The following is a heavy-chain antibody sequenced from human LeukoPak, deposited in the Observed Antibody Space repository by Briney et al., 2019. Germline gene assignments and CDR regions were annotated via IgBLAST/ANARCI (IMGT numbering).Heavy chain of an antibody. V-gene: IGHV1-69*06. D-gene: IGHD3-22*01. CDR2: IIPIFGTA. Sequence: SVKVSCKASGGTFSSYAISWVRQAPGQGLEWMGGIIPIFGTANYAQKFQGRVTITADKSTSTAYMELSSLRSEDTAVYYCARTATDSSGYIDYWGQGTLVTVSS. CDR3: ARTATDSSGYIDY. J-gene: IGHJ4*02. CDR1: GGTFSSYA.